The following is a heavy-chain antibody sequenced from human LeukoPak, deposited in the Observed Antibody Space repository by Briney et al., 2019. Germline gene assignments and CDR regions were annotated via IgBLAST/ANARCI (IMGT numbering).Heavy chain of an antibody. CDR2: INPNSGNT. V-gene: IGHV1-8*01. CDR3: AREPAAGHYYYYGMDV. D-gene: IGHD6-13*01. J-gene: IGHJ6*02. Sequence: ASVKVSCKASGYTFTSYDINWVRQAAGQGLEWMGWINPNSGNTGYAQKFQGRVTMTRNTSISTAYMELSSLRSEDTAVYYCAREPAAGHYYYYGMDVWGQGTTVTVSS. CDR1: GYTFTSYD.